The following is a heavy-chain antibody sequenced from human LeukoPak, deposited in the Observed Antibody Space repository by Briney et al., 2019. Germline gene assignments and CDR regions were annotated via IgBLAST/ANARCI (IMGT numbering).Heavy chain of an antibody. V-gene: IGHV4-59*08. CDR1: GGSISSYY. J-gene: IGHJ3*01. CDR2: IYYSGST. Sequence: PSETLSLTCTVSGGSISSYYWSWIRQPPGKRLEWIGYIYYSGSTNYNPSLKSRVTISVDTSKNHFSLKLSSVTAADTAVYYCARGLVGSYGAWYAFDFWGQGTMVTVSS. CDR3: ARGLVGSYGAWYAFDF. D-gene: IGHD5-18*01.